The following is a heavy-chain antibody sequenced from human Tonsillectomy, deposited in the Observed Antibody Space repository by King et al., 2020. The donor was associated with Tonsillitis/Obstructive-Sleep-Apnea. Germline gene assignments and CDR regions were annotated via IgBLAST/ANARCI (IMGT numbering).Heavy chain of an antibody. CDR2: IYPGDSDT. CDR3: ARRNLVNYGSGTWYYMDV. Sequence: VQLVQSGAEVKKPGESPKISCKGSGYSFTSYWIGWVRQMPGKGLEWMGIIYPGDSDTRYSPSFQGQVTISADKSISTAYLQWSSLKASDTAIYYCARRNLVNYGSGTWYYMDVWGKGTTVTVSS. J-gene: IGHJ6*03. CDR1: GYSFTSYW. D-gene: IGHD3-10*01. V-gene: IGHV5-51*01.